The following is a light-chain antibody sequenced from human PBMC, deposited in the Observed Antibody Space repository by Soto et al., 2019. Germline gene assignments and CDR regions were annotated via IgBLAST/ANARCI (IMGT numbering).Light chain of an antibody. Sequence: EIVLTQSPATLSLSPGEKATLSCRASQSVGNYLAWYQQRPGQAPRLLISDVSDRATGIPARFSGSGSGTDFTLTISSLEPEDFAVYYCQQRSNWPPLSFGGGTKVEIK. J-gene: IGKJ4*01. CDR2: DVS. V-gene: IGKV3-11*01. CDR3: QQRSNWPPLS. CDR1: QSVGNY.